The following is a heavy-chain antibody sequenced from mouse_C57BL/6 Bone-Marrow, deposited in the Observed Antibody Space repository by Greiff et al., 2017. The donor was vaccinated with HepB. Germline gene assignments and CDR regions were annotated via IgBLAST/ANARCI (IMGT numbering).Heavy chain of an antibody. J-gene: IGHJ1*03. D-gene: IGHD2-5*01. Sequence: EVKLQQSGAELVRPGASVKLSCTASGFNIKDDYMHWVKQRPEQGLEWIGWIDPENGDTEYASKFQGKATITADTSSNTAYLQLSSLTSEDTAVYYCSYSNYNWYFDVWGTGTTVTVSS. CDR1: GFNIKDDY. CDR2: IDPENGDT. V-gene: IGHV14-4*01. CDR3: SYSNYNWYFDV.